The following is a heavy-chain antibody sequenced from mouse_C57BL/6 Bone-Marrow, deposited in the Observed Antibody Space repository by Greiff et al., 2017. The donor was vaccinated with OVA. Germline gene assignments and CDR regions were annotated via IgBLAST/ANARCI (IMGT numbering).Heavy chain of an antibody. D-gene: IGHD1-1*01. J-gene: IGHJ1*03. Sequence: QVQLQQSGPELVKPGASVKLSCKASGYTFTSYDINWVKQRPGQGLEWIGWIYPRDGSTKYNEQFKGKATLTVEPSSSTACMELHSLTSEDSAVYFCAREGTTVADWYFDVWGTGTTVTVSS. CDR3: AREGTTVADWYFDV. V-gene: IGHV1-85*01. CDR2: IYPRDGST. CDR1: GYTFTSYD.